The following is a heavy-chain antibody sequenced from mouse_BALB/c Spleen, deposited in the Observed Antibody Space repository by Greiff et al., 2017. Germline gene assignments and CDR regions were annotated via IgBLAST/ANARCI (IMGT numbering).Heavy chain of an antibody. V-gene: IGHV1-9*01. CDR2: ILPGSGST. Sequence: QVQLQQSGAELMKPGASVKISCKATGYTFSSYWIEWVKQRPGHGLEWIGEILPGSGSTNYNEKFKGKATFTADTSSNTAYMQLSSLTSEDSAVYYCARRGSWYYFDYWGQGTTLTVAS. J-gene: IGHJ2*01. CDR3: ARRGSWYYFDY. CDR1: GYTFSSYW.